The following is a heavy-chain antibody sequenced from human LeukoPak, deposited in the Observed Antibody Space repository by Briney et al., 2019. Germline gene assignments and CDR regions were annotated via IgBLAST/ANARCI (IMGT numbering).Heavy chain of an antibody. V-gene: IGHV3-23*01. CDR2: ISGSGGST. J-gene: IGHJ4*02. CDR1: GFTVSSNY. Sequence: GGSLRLSCAASGFTVSSNYMSWVRQAPGKGLEWVSAISGSGGSTYYADSVKGRFTISRDNSKNALYLQMNSLRAEDTAVYYCAKVLKAVAAWGQGTLVTVSS. CDR3: AKVLKAVAA. D-gene: IGHD6-19*01.